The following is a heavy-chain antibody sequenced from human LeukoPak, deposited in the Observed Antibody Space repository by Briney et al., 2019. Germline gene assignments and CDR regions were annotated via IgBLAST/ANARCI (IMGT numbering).Heavy chain of an antibody. J-gene: IGHJ5*02. CDR2: ITPSGDIT. V-gene: IGHV1-46*01. D-gene: IGHD4-23*01. Sequence: ASVKVSCKASGYTFSNYYMLWVRQAPGQGLEWMGIITPSGDITTYAQKFQGRVTMTRDMSTSTDYMELSSLRSEDTAVYYCARDNSVEDTAWWFDPWGQGTLVTVSS. CDR3: ARDNSVEDTAWWFDP. CDR1: GYTFSNYY.